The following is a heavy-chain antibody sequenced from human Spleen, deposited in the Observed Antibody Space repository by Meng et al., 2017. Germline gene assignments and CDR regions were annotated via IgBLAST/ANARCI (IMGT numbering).Heavy chain of an antibody. CDR1: GGTCVRYA. V-gene: IGHV1-69*06. CDR3: ARVSWKWIQDVIDY. J-gene: IGHJ4*02. CDR2: IIPIFGTA. D-gene: IGHD5-18*01. Sequence: LVHSVDVGKRPGSSLKGSGNASGGTCVRYAFIWVRQGAGQGLQSREGIIPIFGTANYAHKFQGRSTRTADKTTSTAYMELSSLRSKDAAVYYRARVSWKWIQDVIDYWGQGTLVTVSS.